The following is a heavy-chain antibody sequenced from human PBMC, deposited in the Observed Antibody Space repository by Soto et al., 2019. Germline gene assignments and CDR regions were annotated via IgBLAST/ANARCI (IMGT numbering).Heavy chain of an antibody. Sequence: QVQLQESGPGLVKPSETLSLTCTVSGGSISSYYWSWIRQPPGKGLEWIGYIYYSGSTNYNPSLKSRDTISVDTSKNQFSLKLSSVTAADTAVYYCARRYSSAFDIWGQGTMVTVSS. CDR3: ARRYSSAFDI. D-gene: IGHD6-13*01. J-gene: IGHJ3*02. CDR2: IYYSGST. CDR1: GGSISSYY. V-gene: IGHV4-59*08.